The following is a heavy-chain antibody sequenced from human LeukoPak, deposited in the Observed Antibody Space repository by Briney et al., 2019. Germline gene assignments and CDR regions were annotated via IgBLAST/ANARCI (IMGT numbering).Heavy chain of an antibody. Sequence: PSETLSLTCTVSGGSISSYYWSWIRQPPGKGLEWIGYIYTSGTTNYNPSLKSRVTISVDTSKSQFSLNLDSATAADTAVYYCARTSRHFYGSGTNLTPWPAGMDVWGQGTTVTVSS. CDR2: IYTSGTT. D-gene: IGHD3-10*01. V-gene: IGHV4-4*09. CDR3: ARTSRHFYGSGTNLTPWPAGMDV. J-gene: IGHJ6*02. CDR1: GGSISSYY.